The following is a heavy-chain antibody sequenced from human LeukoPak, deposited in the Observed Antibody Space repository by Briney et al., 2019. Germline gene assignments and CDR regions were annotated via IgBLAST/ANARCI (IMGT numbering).Heavy chain of an antibody. CDR1: GGSISSYY. Sequence: SETLSLTCTVSGGSISSYYWSWIRQPAGKGLEWIGRIYTSGSTNYNPSLKSRVTMSVDTSKNQFSLKLSSVTAADTAVYYCARSVALWHYDILTGYYRHAFDIWGQGTMVTVSS. J-gene: IGHJ3*02. V-gene: IGHV4-4*07. CDR3: ARSVALWHYDILTGYYRHAFDI. D-gene: IGHD3-9*01. CDR2: IYTSGST.